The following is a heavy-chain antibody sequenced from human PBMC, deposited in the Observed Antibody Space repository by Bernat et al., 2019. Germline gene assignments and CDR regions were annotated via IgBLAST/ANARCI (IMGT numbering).Heavy chain of an antibody. D-gene: IGHD6-6*01. V-gene: IGHV4-4*02. CDR2: IYHSGST. Sequence: QVQLQESGPGLVKPSGTLSLTCAVSGGSISSSNWWSWVRHPPGEGLEWIGEIYHSGSTNYHPSLKSRVTISVDKSKSQFSLKVSSVTAADTAVYYCARGDTSSSGYYYYGMDVWGQGTTVTVSS. J-gene: IGHJ6*02. CDR1: GGSISSSNW. CDR3: ARGDTSSSGYYYYGMDV.